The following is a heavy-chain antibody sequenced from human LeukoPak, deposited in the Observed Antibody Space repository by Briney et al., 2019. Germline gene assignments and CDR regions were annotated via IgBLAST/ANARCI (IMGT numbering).Heavy chain of an antibody. CDR3: ARAGDSSGYSDY. Sequence: SETLSLTRAVYGVSFSGYYWSWIRQAPGKGLEWIGEINHSGSTNYNPSLKSRVTISVDTSKNQFSLKLSSVTAADTAVYYCARAGDSSGYSDYWGQGTLVTVSS. CDR1: GVSFSGYY. V-gene: IGHV4-34*01. CDR2: INHSGST. D-gene: IGHD3-22*01. J-gene: IGHJ4*02.